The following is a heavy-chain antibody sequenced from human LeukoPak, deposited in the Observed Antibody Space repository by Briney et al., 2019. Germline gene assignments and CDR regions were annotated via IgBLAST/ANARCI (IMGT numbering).Heavy chain of an antibody. CDR2: ISSSGSTI. J-gene: IGHJ4*02. CDR3: ARSGKIYFDWLLDY. CDR1: GFTFSSYE. Sequence: GGSLRLSCAASGFTFSSYEMNWVRQAPGKGLQWVSYISSSGSTIKYADSVKGRFTISRGNVRNSLYLQMNSLRAEDTAVYYCARSGKIYFDWLLDYWGQGTLVTVSS. V-gene: IGHV3-48*03. D-gene: IGHD3-9*01.